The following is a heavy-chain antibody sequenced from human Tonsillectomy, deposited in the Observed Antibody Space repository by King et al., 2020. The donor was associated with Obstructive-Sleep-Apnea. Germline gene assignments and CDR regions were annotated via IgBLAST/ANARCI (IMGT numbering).Heavy chain of an antibody. CDR3: ARTYNWNDAYFDY. D-gene: IGHD1-1*01. V-gene: IGHV3-11*01. Sequence: VQLVESGGGLVKPGESLRLSCAASGFTFSDYFMSWIRQAPGKGLEWISYINSLSSTIYYADSVKGRFTISRDNVKNSLYLRMNSLRAEDTAVYYCARTYNWNDAYFDYWGQGTLVTVSS. CDR2: INSLSSTI. J-gene: IGHJ4*02. CDR1: GFTFSDYF.